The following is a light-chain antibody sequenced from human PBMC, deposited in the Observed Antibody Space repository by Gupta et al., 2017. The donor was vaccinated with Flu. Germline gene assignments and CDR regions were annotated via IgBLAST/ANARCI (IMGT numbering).Light chain of an antibody. CDR1: TNDIGSYNF. J-gene: IGLJ3*02. V-gene: IGLV2-14*03. Sequence: QSALTLPASVSGSRGQSITLPCTGTTNDIGSYNFVSWYQQHPGAAPKLMICDVTDRPSGVSPRFSGSKTGNTASLTISGLQAEDEGTYYCCSYTSGATWVFGGGTKLTVL. CDR2: DVT. CDR3: CSYTSGATWV.